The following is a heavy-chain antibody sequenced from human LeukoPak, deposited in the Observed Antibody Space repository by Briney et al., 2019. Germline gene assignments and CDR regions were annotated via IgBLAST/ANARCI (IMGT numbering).Heavy chain of an antibody. CDR2: IWYDGSNK. CDR1: GFTFSSYG. Sequence: GGSLRLSCAASGFTFSSYGMHWVRQAPGKGLEWVAVIWYDGSNKYYADSVKGRFTISRDNSKNTLYLQMNSLRAEDTAVYYCARIHWNDVTPYFDYWGQGTLVTVSS. V-gene: IGHV3-33*01. CDR3: ARIHWNDVTPYFDY. D-gene: IGHD1-1*01. J-gene: IGHJ4*02.